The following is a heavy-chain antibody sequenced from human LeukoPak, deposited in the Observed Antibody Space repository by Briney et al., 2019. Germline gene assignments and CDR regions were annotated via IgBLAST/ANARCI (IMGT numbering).Heavy chain of an antibody. CDR2: INHSGST. J-gene: IGHJ3*02. CDR3: GRDPPGDLAFDI. Sequence: SETLSLTCAVYSGSFSGYYWNWLRQPPGKGLEWIGEINHSGSTNYNPSLKSRVTISVDTSKNQFSLKLTAVTAADTAVYYCGRDPPGDLAFDIWGQGTMVTVSA. D-gene: IGHD7-27*01. V-gene: IGHV4-34*01. CDR1: SGSFSGYY.